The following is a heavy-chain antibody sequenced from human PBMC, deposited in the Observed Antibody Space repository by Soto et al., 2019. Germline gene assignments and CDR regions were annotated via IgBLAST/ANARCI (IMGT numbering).Heavy chain of an antibody. CDR3: AGPGYSSQDY. V-gene: IGHV3-23*01. J-gene: IGHJ4*02. D-gene: IGHD5-18*01. CDR1: GFTFSSFA. Sequence: GGSLRLSCAASGFTFSSFALSWVRQAPGKGLEWVSAISGSGDGTDYADSVKGRFTISRDNSKNTLYLQMNSLRAEDTAVYYCAGPGYSSQDYWGQGALVTV. CDR2: ISGSGDGT.